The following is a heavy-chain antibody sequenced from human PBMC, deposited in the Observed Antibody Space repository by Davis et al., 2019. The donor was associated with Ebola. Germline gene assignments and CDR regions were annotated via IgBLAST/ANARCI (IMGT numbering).Heavy chain of an antibody. CDR1: GYSFTSYW. J-gene: IGHJ6*02. V-gene: IGHV5-10-1*01. Sequence: GESLKISCNGSGYSFTSYWISWVRQMPGKGLEWMGRIDPSDSYTNYSPSFQGHVTISADKSISTAYLQWSSLKASDTAMYYCASHPAYYYGMDVWGQGAMVTISS. CDR2: IDPSDSYT. CDR3: ASHPAYYYGMDV.